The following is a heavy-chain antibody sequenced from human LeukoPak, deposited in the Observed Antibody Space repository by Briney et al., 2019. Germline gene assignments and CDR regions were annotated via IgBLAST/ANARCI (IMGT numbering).Heavy chain of an antibody. J-gene: IGHJ4*02. CDR1: GFTFSSSA. CDR3: ARDGDYYDSSGYLLSLDY. D-gene: IGHD3-22*01. CDR2: ISGSGGST. V-gene: IGHV3-23*01. Sequence: GGSLRLSCAASGFTFSSSAMSWVRQAPGKGLEWVSGISGSGGSTYYADSVKGRCTISRDNSKNTLYLQMNSLRAEDTAVYYCARDGDYYDSSGYLLSLDYWGQGTLVTVSS.